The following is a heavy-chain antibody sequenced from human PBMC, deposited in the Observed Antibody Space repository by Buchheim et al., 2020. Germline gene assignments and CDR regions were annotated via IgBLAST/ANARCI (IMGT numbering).Heavy chain of an antibody. CDR1: GDSIHSGGYS. J-gene: IGHJ5*02. CDR3: ARGGGDYDFWSVGANWFDP. D-gene: IGHD3-3*01. V-gene: IGHV4-30-2*05. CDR2: IYHSGTT. Sequence: HLHLQESGSGLVNPSQTLSLTCAVSGDSIHSGGYSWSWIRQPPGKGLEWIGYIYHSGTTHYNPSLKSRVTISVDTSKNQFSLKLSSVTAADAAVYYCARGGGDYDFWSVGANWFDPWGQGTL.